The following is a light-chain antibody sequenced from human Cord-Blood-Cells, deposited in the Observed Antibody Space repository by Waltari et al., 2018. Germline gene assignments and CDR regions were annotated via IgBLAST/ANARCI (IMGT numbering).Light chain of an antibody. CDR3: GTWDSSLSAYV. V-gene: IGLV1-51*02. J-gene: IGLJ1*01. CDR1: SSNIGNNY. Sequence: QSVLTQPPSVSAAPGQKVTISCSGSSSNIGNNYVSWYQQLPGTAPKLLTYKNNKRPAGIPDRFSGSKSGTSATLGITGLQTGDEADYYCGTWDSSLSAYVFGTGTKVTVL. CDR2: KNN.